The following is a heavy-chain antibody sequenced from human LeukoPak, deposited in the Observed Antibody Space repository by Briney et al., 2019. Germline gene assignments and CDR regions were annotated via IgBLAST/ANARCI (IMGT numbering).Heavy chain of an antibody. CDR2: IYHSGST. J-gene: IGHJ6*02. Sequence: PSQTLSLTCTVSGGSISSGGYYWSWIRQPPGKGLEWIGYIYHSGSTYYNPSLKSRVTISVDRSKNQFSLKLSSVTAADTAVYYCARDLVLSNTAMVPHDYYYYGMDVWGQGTTVTVSS. V-gene: IGHV4-30-2*01. CDR1: GGSISSGGYY. CDR3: ARDLVLSNTAMVPHDYYYYGMDV. D-gene: IGHD5-18*01.